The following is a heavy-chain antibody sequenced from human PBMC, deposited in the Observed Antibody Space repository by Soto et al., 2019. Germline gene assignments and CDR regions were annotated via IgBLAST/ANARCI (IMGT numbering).Heavy chain of an antibody. J-gene: IGHJ6*03. CDR3: ARTYSDFWSGSFYHYMDI. CDR2: IKSSGNT. Sequence: SETLSLTCTVSGDSITSHYWTWIRQPPGKGLEWIGSIKSSGNTNYNPSLKSRVTISVDTSKSHFSLKLTSVTAADTAVYYCARTYSDFWSGSFYHYMDIWGKGTTVTVSS. CDR1: GDSITSHY. D-gene: IGHD3-3*01. V-gene: IGHV4-59*08.